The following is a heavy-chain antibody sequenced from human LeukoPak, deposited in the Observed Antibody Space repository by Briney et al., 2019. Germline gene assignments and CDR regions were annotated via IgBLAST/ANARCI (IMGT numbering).Heavy chain of an antibody. CDR2: IRSRADIYAT. Sequence: GGSLRLSCAASGFTFSGSIIHWVRQASGKGLEWVGRIRSRADIYATAYAASVKGRFTISRDDSKNTAYLQMNSLKTEDTAVYYCTTFYGGTVGYDYWGQGTLVTVSP. CDR1: GFTFSGSI. CDR3: TTFYGGTVGYDY. D-gene: IGHD4-23*01. V-gene: IGHV3-73*01. J-gene: IGHJ4*02.